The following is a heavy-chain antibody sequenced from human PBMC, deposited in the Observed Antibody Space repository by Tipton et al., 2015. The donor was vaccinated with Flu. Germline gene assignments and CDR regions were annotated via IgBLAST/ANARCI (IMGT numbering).Heavy chain of an antibody. CDR3: ACDQGFGAGITYDYYGMDV. D-gene: IGHD3-10*01. J-gene: IGHJ6*02. CDR1: GDSLNSYY. CDR2: IYYNGST. Sequence: LRLSCSVSGDSLNSYYWSWIRQPPGKALEWIGYIYYNGSTDYNPSLNNRATMSVDTSRNQFSLKLTSVTAADTAIYYCACDQGFGAGITYDYYGMDVWGQGPTVTVSS. V-gene: IGHV4-59*01.